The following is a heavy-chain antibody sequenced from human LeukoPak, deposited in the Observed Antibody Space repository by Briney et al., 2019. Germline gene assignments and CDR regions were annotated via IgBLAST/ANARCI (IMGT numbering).Heavy chain of an antibody. CDR2: MNPSSGNT. V-gene: IGHV1-8*01. D-gene: IGHD2-15*01. CDR1: GYTFTSD. J-gene: IGHJ3*02. CDR3: ARGAVSRDCSGGSCYHFDI. Sequence: AASVKVSCKASGYTFTSDINWVRQATGQGLEWMGWMNPSSGNTDYAPKIQGRVTMTRDISIRTAYMELSSLRSEDTAVYYCARGAVSRDCSGGSCYHFDIWGQGTMVTVSS.